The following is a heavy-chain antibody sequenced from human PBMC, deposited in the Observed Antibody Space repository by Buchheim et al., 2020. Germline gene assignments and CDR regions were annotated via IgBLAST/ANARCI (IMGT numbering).Heavy chain of an antibody. CDR3: VRDGIIWDDY. Sequence: EVQLVESGGGLVQPGGSLRLSRAASGLTFSNYQMNWIRQAPGKGLEWVSYISGSGNMIYYADSVKGRFTISRANAKKPLYLQMNSLRAEDTAVYYCVRDGIIWDDYWGPGTL. CDR2: ISGSGNMI. CDR1: GLTFSNYQ. J-gene: IGHJ4*02. D-gene: IGHD1-26*01. V-gene: IGHV3-48*03.